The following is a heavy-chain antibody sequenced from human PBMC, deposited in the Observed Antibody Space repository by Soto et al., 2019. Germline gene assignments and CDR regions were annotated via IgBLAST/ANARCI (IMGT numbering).Heavy chain of an antibody. V-gene: IGHV1-69*02. J-gene: IGHJ4*02. Sequence: QVQLVQSGAEVKKPGSSVKVSCKASGGTFSSYISWVRQAPGQGLEWMGRIIPILGIANYAQKFQGRVTITADKSTSTAYMELSRRRSEDTAVYYCARLLYYDSSGYPVDYWGQGTLVTVSS. D-gene: IGHD3-22*01. CDR3: ARLLYYDSSGYPVDY. CDR2: IIPILGIA. CDR1: GGTFSSY.